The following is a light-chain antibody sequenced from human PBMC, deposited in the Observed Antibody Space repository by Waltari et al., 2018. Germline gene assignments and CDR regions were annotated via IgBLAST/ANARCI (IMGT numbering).Light chain of an antibody. Sequence: SSVVTQPPSVSVAPGETDTITCGGDNIGTYSVHWYQQKAGQAPVLVIFYDRDRPSGIPDRFSGSNSGNTATLTISRVEAGDEARYYCHVWHPHVDPGVFGTGTEVTVL. V-gene: IGLV3-21*04. CDR2: YDR. CDR3: HVWHPHVDPGV. CDR1: NIGTYS. J-gene: IGLJ1*01.